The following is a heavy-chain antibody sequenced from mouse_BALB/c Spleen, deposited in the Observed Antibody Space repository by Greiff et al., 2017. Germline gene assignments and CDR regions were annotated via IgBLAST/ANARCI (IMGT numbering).Heavy chain of an antibody. CDR3: ARRGPCITTAGYFDV. CDR1: GFTFSSYA. CDR2: ISSGGSYT. D-gene: IGHD1-2*01. Sequence: EVKLVESGGGLVKPGGSLKLSCAASGFTFSSYAMSWVRQTPEKRLEWVATISSGGSYTYYPDSVKGRFTISRDNAKNTLYLQMSSLRSEDTAMYYCARRGPCITTAGYFDVWGAGTTVTVSS. J-gene: IGHJ1*01. V-gene: IGHV5-9-3*01.